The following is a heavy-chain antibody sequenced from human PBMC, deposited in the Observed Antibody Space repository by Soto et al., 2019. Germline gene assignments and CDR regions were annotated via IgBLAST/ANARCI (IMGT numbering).Heavy chain of an antibody. CDR3: ARGDCVGGPCYSLAGSFYCYIDV. Sequence: EVQLVESGGGLVQPGGSLRLSCEASGFTFSNYWMYWVRQAPGKGLVWVSRINSDGSVSSYADSVKGRLTISRDNVKNTLYLQMDILRAEDTAVYYCARGDCVGGPCYSLAGSFYCYIDVWGKGTTVTVFS. CDR2: INSDGSVS. V-gene: IGHV3-74*01. CDR1: GFTFSNYW. D-gene: IGHD2-15*01. J-gene: IGHJ6*03.